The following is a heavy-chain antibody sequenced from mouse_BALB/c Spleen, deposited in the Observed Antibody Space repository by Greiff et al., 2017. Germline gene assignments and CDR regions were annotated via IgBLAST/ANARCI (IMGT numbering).Heavy chain of an antibody. CDR2: IYPGDGDT. CDR3: ARLLRPYYAMDY. V-gene: IGHV1-80*01. CDR1: GYAFSSYW. Sequence: VQLQQSGAELVRPGSSVKISCKASGYAFSSYWMNWVKQRPGQGLEWIGQIYPGDGDTNYNGKFKGKATLTADKSSSTAYMQLSSLTSEDSAVYFCARLLRPYYAMDYWGQGTSVTVSS. J-gene: IGHJ4*01. D-gene: IGHD1-2*01.